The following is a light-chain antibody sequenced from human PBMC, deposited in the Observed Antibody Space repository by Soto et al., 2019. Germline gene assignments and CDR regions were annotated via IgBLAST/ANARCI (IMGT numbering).Light chain of an antibody. CDR3: QQYDTWGT. Sequence: EIVVTQSPATLSVSPGDRATLSCTASQNVTRSLAWYQQTPGQTPRLLIYDASSRAAGIPDRFNGGGSGTEFTLTISSLQSEDFTLYFCQQYDTWGTCDQGTRV. CDR1: QNVTRS. CDR2: DAS. V-gene: IGKV3-15*01. J-gene: IGKJ1*01.